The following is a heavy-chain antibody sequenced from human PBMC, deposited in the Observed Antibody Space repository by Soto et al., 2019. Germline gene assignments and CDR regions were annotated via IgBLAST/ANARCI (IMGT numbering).Heavy chain of an antibody. J-gene: IGHJ4*02. CDR1: GFPLSNDW. Sequence: PEGSLRVYCAAPGFPLSNDWMTWVRQAPGKGLEWVGRIKSQGEGGTTEYAAPVKGRFTISRDDSENTLYLQMNSLKSEDTAVYYCATFRGYSDYWGPGTLVTVSS. V-gene: IGHV3-15*01. CDR3: ATFRGYSDY. CDR2: IKSQGEGGTT.